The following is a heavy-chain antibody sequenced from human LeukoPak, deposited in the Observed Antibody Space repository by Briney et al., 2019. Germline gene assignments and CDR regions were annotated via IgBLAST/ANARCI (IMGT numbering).Heavy chain of an antibody. V-gene: IGHV4-4*02. CDR2: IYHSGST. D-gene: IGHD3-22*01. CDR3: ARTYDSSDYYLGY. CDR1: GGSISSSNW. J-gene: IGHJ4*02. Sequence: PSETLSLTCAVSGGSISSSNWWSWVRQPPGKGLEWIGEIYHSGSTNYNPSLKSRVAISVDKSKNQFSLKLSSVTAADTAVYYCARTYDSSDYYLGYWGQGTLVTVSS.